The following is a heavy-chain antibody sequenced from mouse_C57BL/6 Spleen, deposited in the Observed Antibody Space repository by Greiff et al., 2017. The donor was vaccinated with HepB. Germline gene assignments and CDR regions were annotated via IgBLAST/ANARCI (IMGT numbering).Heavy chain of an antibody. CDR1: GYSITSGYY. Sequence: ESGPGLVKPSQSLSLTCSVTGYSITSGYYWNWIRQFPGNKLEWMGYISYDGSNNYNPSLKNRISITRDTSKNQFFLKLNSVTTEDTATYYCERDLEYGSSYDDWGQGTTLTVSS. CDR3: ERDLEYGSSYDD. V-gene: IGHV3-6*01. CDR2: ISYDGSN. D-gene: IGHD1-1*01. J-gene: IGHJ2*01.